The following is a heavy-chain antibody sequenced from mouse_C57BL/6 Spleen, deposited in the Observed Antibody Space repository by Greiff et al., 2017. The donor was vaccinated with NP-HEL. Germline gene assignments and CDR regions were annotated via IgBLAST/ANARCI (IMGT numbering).Heavy chain of an antibody. J-gene: IGHJ4*01. CDR3: AVNFFYAMDY. V-gene: IGHV5-17*01. CDR2: ISSGSSTI. CDR1: GFTFSDYG. Sequence: EVKLMESGGGLVKPGGSLKLSCAASGFTFSDYGMHWVRQAPEKGLEWVAYISSGSSTIYYADTVKGRFTISRDNAKNTLFLQMTSLRSEDTAMYYCAVNFFYAMDYWGQGTSVTVSS. D-gene: IGHD1-3*01.